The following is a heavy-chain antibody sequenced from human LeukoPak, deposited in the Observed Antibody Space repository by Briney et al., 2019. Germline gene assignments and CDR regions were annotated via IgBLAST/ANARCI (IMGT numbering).Heavy chain of an antibody. CDR3: AKGFGESSDAFDI. V-gene: IGHV3-30*02. CDR1: GFTFSSYG. J-gene: IGHJ3*02. CDR2: IRYDGSNK. Sequence: GGSLRLSCAASGFTFSSYGMHWVRQAPGKGLEWVAFIRYDGSNKYYSDSVKGRFTISRDNSRNTLYLQMNSLRAEDTAVYYCAKGFGESSDAFDIWGQGTMVTVSS. D-gene: IGHD3-10*01.